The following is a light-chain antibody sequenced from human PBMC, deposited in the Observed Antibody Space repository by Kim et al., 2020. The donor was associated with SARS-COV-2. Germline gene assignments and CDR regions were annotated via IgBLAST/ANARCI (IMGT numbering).Light chain of an antibody. J-gene: IGKJ4*01. CDR2: GAS. CDR3: QQYGSSPPNT. Sequence: EIVLTQSPGTLSLSPGERATLSCRASQSVSSSYLAWYQQKPGQAPRLIIYGASSRATGIPDRFSGSGSGTDFTLTISRLEPEDFAVYYCQQYGSSPPNTFGGGTKVDIK. CDR1: QSVSSSY. V-gene: IGKV3-20*01.